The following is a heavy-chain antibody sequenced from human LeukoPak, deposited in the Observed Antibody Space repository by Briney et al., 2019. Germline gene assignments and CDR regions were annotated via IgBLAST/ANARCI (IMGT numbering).Heavy chain of an antibody. D-gene: IGHD2/OR15-2a*01. CDR1: GFTFSSYW. CDR3: ARGIGIGAFDT. V-gene: IGHV3-74*03. J-gene: IGHJ3*02. CDR2: VNGDGRST. Sequence: GGSLRLSCAASGFTFSSYWMHWVRQAPGKGLVWVSRVNGDGRSTTYADSVRGRLTISRDNAKKTLYLQINSLRPEDTAFHYCARGIGIGAFDTWGRGTKVTVSS.